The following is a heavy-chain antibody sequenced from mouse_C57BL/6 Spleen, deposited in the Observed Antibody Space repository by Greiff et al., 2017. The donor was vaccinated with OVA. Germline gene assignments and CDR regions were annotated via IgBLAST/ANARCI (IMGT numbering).Heavy chain of an antibody. CDR1: GYTFTSYW. CDR2: IHPNSGST. J-gene: IGHJ2*01. CDR3: AQLTGTDY. Sequence: VHVKQPGAELVKPGASVKLSCKASGYTFTSYWMHWVKQRPGQGLEWIGMIHPNSGSTNYNEKFKSKATLTVDKSSSTAYMQLSSLTSEDSAVYYCAQLTGTDYWGQGTTLTVSA. V-gene: IGHV1-64*01. D-gene: IGHD4-1*01.